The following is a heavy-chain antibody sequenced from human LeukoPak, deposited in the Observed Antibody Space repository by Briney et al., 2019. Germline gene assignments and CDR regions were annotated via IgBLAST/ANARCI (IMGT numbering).Heavy chain of an antibody. Sequence: GESLNISCKASGYRFANYRIGWVRHLPGKGLEWMGIISPGDSETRYSPSFQGQTTISADPTMTTAYQQRSHQRTSTPAMYYRARDSGSVLGTSREGGYYLLDVWGQGTTVIVSS. CDR3: ARDSGSVLGTSREGGYYLLDV. J-gene: IGHJ6*02. V-gene: IGHV5-51*01. CDR2: ISPGDSET. CDR1: GYRFANYR. D-gene: IGHD3-10*01.